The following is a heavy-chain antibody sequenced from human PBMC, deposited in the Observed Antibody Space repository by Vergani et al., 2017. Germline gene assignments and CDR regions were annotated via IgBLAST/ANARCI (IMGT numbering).Heavy chain of an antibody. CDR2: ISYDGSNK. J-gene: IGHJ4*02. Sequence: QVQLVESGGGVVQPGRSLRLSCAASGFTFSSYGMHWVRQAPGKGLEWVAVISYDGSNKYYADSVKGRFTISRDNYKNTLYLQMNSLRAEDTAVYYCAKDRRRVVVAATFDYWGQGTLVTVSS. V-gene: IGHV3-30*18. D-gene: IGHD2-15*01. CDR1: GFTFSSYG. CDR3: AKDRRRVVVAATFDY.